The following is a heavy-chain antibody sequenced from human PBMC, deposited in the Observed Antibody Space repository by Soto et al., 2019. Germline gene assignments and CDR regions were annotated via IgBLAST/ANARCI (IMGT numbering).Heavy chain of an antibody. CDR2: ISWNSNII. Sequence: EVQLVESGGGLVQPGRSLRLSCAASGFTFDDYAMHWVRRVPGKGLEWVSSISWNSNIIGYADSVKGRFTISRDNAKNSLYLQMTGLRPEDTALYYCAKGGPDGFCSGGRCYFDYWGQGTRVTVSS. J-gene: IGHJ4*02. D-gene: IGHD2-15*01. V-gene: IGHV3-9*01. CDR1: GFTFDDYA. CDR3: AKGGPDGFCSGGRCYFDY.